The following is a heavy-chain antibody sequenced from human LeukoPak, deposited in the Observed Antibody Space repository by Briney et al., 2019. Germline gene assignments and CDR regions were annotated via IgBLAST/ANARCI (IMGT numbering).Heavy chain of an antibody. CDR2: IGTAGDT. CDR1: GFTFSSYD. D-gene: IGHD6-19*01. Sequence: GGSLRLSCAASGFTFSSYDVHWVRQATGKGLEWVSAIGTAGDTYYPGSVKGRFTISRENAKNSLYLQMNSLRAGDTAVYYCATGYSSGQLDYWGQGTLVTVSS. V-gene: IGHV3-13*04. J-gene: IGHJ4*02. CDR3: ATGYSSGQLDY.